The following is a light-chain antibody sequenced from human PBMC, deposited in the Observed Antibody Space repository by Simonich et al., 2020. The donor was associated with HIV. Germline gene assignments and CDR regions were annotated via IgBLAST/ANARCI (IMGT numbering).Light chain of an antibody. J-gene: IGKJ2*01. CDR1: QSVLYSSHNKNS. V-gene: IGKV4-1*01. CDR2: WAS. CDR3: QQYYSTPDT. Sequence: DIVMTQSPDSLAVSLGEWATINCKSSQSVLYSSHNKNSLAWYQQKPGQPPKLLIYWASTRESGVPDRFSGSGSGTDFTLTISSLQAEDVAVYYCQQYYSTPDTFGQGTKLEIK.